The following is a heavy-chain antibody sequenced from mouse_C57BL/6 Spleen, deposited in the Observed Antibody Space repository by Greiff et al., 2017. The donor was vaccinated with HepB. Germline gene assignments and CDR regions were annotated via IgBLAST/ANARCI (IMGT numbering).Heavy chain of an antibody. J-gene: IGHJ3*01. CDR1: GYTFTDYY. CDR2: INPNNGGT. Sequence: EVQLQQSGPELVKPGASVKISCKASGYTFTDYYMNWVKQSHGKSLEWIGDINPNNGGTSYNQKFKGKATLTVDKSSSTAYMELRSLTSEDSAVYDCAREVAYWGQGTLVTVSA. CDR3: AREVAY. V-gene: IGHV1-26*01.